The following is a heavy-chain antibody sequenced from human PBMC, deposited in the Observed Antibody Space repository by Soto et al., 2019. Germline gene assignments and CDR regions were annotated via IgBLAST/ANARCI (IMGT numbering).Heavy chain of an antibody. CDR1: GGSISSYY. D-gene: IGHD3-22*01. V-gene: IGHV4-59*08. CDR2: IYYSGST. J-gene: IGHJ4*02. Sequence: SETLSLTCTVSGGSISSYYWSWIRQPPGKGLEWIGYIYYSGSTNYNPSLKSRVTISVDTSKNQFSLKLSSVTAADTAVYYCARLGYDSSGYYPDRDYWGQGTLVTVSS. CDR3: ARLGYDSSGYYPDRDY.